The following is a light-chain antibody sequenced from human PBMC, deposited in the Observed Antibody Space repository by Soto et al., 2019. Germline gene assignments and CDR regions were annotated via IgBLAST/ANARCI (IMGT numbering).Light chain of an antibody. J-gene: IGLJ1*01. CDR2: NNN. CDR3: AAWDDSLTGPV. CDR1: RSDIGSNS. Sequence: QSVLTQPPSASGTPGQTVIISCSGSRSDIGSNSVNWYQHLPGTAPKLLIYNNNQRPSGVPDRFSGSKSGTSASLAISGLQSEDEADYYCAAWDDSLTGPVFGTGTNFTVL. V-gene: IGLV1-44*01.